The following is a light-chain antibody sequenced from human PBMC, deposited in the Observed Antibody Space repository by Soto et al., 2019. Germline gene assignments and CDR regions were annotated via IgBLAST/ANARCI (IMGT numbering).Light chain of an antibody. J-gene: IGKJ2*01. Sequence: EIVMTQSPATMSVSPGERATLSCRASQSVSNYLAWYQQKPGQAPRLLIYGASTRATGVPARFSGSGSGTEFTLTISSLQSEDLAVYYCQQYNNWPPYTFGQGTKLEIK. CDR3: QQYNNWPPYT. CDR1: QSVSNY. CDR2: GAS. V-gene: IGKV3-15*01.